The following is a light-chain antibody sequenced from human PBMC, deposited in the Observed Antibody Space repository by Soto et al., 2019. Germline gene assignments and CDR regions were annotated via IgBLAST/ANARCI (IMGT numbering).Light chain of an antibody. V-gene: IGKV3-15*01. CDR2: GAF. J-gene: IGKJ5*01. CDR1: QSVSDN. Sequence: EILMTQSPVTLSVSPGERVTLSCRASQSVSDNLAWYQQKPGQAPSLLIYGAFTRATGVPARFSGSGSGTDFTLTISRLEPEDFAVYYCQQYDNSPITFGQGTRLEIK. CDR3: QQYDNSPIT.